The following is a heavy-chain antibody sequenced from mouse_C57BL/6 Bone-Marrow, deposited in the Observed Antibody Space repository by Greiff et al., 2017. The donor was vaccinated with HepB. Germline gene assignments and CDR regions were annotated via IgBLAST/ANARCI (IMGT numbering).Heavy chain of an antibody. V-gene: IGHV1-69*01. D-gene: IGHD1-1*01. CDR1: GYTFTSYW. J-gene: IGHJ2*01. CDR3: ARSITTVVAPTYYFDY. Sequence: QVQLQQPGAELVMPGASVKLSCKASGYTFTSYWMHWVKQRPGQGLEWIGEIDPSDSYTNYNQKFKGKSTLTVDKSSSTAYMQLSSLTSEDSAVYDCARSITTVVAPTYYFDYWGQGTTLTVSS. CDR2: IDPSDSYT.